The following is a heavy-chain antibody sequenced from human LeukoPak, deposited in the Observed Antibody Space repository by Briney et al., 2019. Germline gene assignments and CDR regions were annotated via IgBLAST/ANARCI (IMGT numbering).Heavy chain of an antibody. Sequence: PSETLSLTCTVSGGSISSGSYYWSWIRQPAGKGLEWIGRIYTSGSTNYTPSLKSRVTISVDTSKNQFSLKLSSVTAADTAVYYCARDPATYDFWSGYWDVWGKGTTVTVSS. CDR1: GGSISSGSYY. V-gene: IGHV4-61*02. CDR2: IYTSGST. CDR3: ARDPATYDFWSGYWDV. J-gene: IGHJ6*04. D-gene: IGHD3-3*01.